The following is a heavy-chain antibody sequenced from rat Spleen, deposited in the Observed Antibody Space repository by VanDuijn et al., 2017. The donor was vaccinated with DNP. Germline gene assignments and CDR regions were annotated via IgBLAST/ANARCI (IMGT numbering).Heavy chain of an antibody. Sequence: EVQLVESGGGLVQPGRSLKLSCAASGFTLSDYYMAWVRQAPTKGLEWVAYISYDGGSAYNGDSVKGRFTISRDIAKNTLYLQMNSLRSEDMATYYCARHVLPLRIWDYWGQGVMVTVSS. J-gene: IGHJ2*01. CDR2: ISYDGGSA. CDR1: GFTLSDYY. V-gene: IGHV5-22*01. D-gene: IGHD1-6*01. CDR3: ARHVLPLRIWDY.